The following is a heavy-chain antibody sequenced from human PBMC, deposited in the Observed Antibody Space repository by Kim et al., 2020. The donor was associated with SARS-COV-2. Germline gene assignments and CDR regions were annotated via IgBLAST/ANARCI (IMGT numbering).Heavy chain of an antibody. D-gene: IGHD3-22*01. V-gene: IGHV3-23*01. CDR2: ISGSGGST. J-gene: IGHJ4*02. CDR1: GFTFSSYA. CDR3: ASLTRFYYYDSSVQTLDLGAFDY. Sequence: GGSLRLSCAASGFTFSSYAMSWVRQAPGKGLEWVSAISGSGGSTYYADSVKGRFTISRDNSKNTLYLQMNSLRAEDTAVYYCASLTRFYYYDSSVQTLDLGAFDYWGQGTLVTVSS.